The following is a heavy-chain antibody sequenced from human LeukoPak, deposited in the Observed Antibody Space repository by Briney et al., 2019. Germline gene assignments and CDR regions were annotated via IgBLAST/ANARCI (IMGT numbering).Heavy chain of an antibody. J-gene: IGHJ1*01. CDR2: ISSGGST. Sequence: AGGSLRLSCAASGFTVSRKYMSWVRQAPGKGLEWVSLISSGGSTYYADSVKGRFTISRDNSKNTLYLQMNSLRAEDTAVYYCAKKAEAYGDSVTQHWGQGTLVTVSS. CDR1: GFTVSRKY. CDR3: AKKAEAYGDSVTQH. V-gene: IGHV3-53*01. D-gene: IGHD4-17*01.